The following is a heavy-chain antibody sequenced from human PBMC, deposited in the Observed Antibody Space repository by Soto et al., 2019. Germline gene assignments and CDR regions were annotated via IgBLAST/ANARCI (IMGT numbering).Heavy chain of an antibody. CDR2: ISDSGDNT. CDR1: GFTFSSYA. J-gene: IGHJ4*02. V-gene: IGHV3-23*01. Sequence: PVGSLRLSCAASGFTFSSYAMSWVRQAPGKGLEWVSGISDSGDNTYYADSVKGRFTISRDNSMNTLYLQMNSLRAEDTALYYCAKHRYNSGWHLDYWGQGTLVTVSS. CDR3: AKHRYNSGWHLDY. D-gene: IGHD6-19*01.